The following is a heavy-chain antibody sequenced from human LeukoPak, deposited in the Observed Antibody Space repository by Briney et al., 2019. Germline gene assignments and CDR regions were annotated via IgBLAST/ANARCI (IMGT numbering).Heavy chain of an antibody. Sequence: SETLSLTCTVSGGSISSYYWSWIRQPPGKGLEWIGNIYYTGSTNYNPSLKSRVTISVDTSKNQFFLKLSSVTAADTAVYYCARAFSSGWYPYSIGGLWFDYWGQGTLVTVSS. D-gene: IGHD6-19*01. V-gene: IGHV4-59*01. J-gene: IGHJ4*02. CDR1: GGSISSYY. CDR3: ARAFSSGWYPYSIGGLWFDY. CDR2: IYYTGST.